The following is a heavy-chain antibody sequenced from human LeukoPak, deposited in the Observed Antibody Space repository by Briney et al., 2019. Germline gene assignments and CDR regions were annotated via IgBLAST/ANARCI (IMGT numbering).Heavy chain of an antibody. CDR3: ARQPGSYSRGAAAWYFDL. CDR1: GGTFSSYA. J-gene: IGHJ2*01. CDR2: IIPIPGIA. Sequence: SVKVSCKASGGTFSSYAISWVRQAPGQGLEWMGMIIPIPGIANYAQKFQGRVTITADKSTSTAYMELSSLRSEDTAVYYCARQPGSYSRGAAAWYFDLWGRGTLVTVSS. D-gene: IGHD1-26*01. V-gene: IGHV1-69*04.